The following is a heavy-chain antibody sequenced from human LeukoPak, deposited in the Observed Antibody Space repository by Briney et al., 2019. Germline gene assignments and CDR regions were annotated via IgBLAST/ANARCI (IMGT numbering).Heavy chain of an antibody. D-gene: IGHD2-2*01. J-gene: IGHJ4*02. V-gene: IGHV4-34*01. CDR1: GGSFSGYY. CDR3: SGSQPWFDY. CDR2: INHSGST. Sequence: SETLSLTCAVYGGSFSGYYWGWIRQPPGKGLEWIGEINHSGSTNYNPSLKSRVTISVDTSKNQFSLKLSSVTAADTAVYYCSGSQPWFDYWGQGTLVTVSS.